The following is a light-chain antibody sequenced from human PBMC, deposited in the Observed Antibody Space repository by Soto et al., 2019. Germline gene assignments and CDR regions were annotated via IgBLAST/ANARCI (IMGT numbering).Light chain of an antibody. CDR1: QSVSSY. CDR2: HAS. V-gene: IGKV3-11*01. J-gene: IGKJ1*01. CDR3: QQRSNWPPWT. Sequence: EILLTQSPATLSLSPGERATLSCRASQSVSSYLAWYQQKPGQAPRLLIYHASNRATGIPARFSGSGSGTDFTLTFSSLEPENFAVYYCQQRSNWPPWTFGQGTKV.